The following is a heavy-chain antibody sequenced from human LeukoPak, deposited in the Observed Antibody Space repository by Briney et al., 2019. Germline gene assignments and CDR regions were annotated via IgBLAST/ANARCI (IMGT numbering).Heavy chain of an antibody. J-gene: IGHJ4*02. CDR3: ARVGGYSYGYLYYFDY. D-gene: IGHD5-18*01. CDR2: IYYSGST. V-gene: IGHV4-59*01. CDR1: GGSISSYY. Sequence: SSETLSLTCTVSGGSISSYYWSWIRQPPGKGLEWIGYIYYSGSTNYNPSLKSRVTISVDTSKNQFSLKLSSVTAADTAVYYCARVGGYSYGYLYYFDYWGQGTLVTVSP.